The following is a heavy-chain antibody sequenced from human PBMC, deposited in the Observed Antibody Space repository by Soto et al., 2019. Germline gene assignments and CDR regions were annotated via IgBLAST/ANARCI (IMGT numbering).Heavy chain of an antibody. D-gene: IGHD3-16*02. Sequence: QVQLVESGGDVVQPGRSLRLSCAASGFTFSSYAMHWVRQAPGKGLEWVAVISYDGSDKYYADSVKGRFTISRYNSKNTLNLQMNSLRADDTAVYYCAKALGELSPESYDYWGQGTLITVSS. CDR2: ISYDGSDK. V-gene: IGHV3-30*18. J-gene: IGHJ4*02. CDR1: GFTFSSYA. CDR3: AKALGELSPESYDY.